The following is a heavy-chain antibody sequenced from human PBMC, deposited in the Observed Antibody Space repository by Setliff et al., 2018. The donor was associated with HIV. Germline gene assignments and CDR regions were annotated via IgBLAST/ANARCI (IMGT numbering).Heavy chain of an antibody. CDR1: GFTFSSYA. CDR2: MSGSGGST. V-gene: IGHV3-23*01. D-gene: IGHD7-27*01. Sequence: LRLSCAASGFTFSSYAMTWVRQAPGKGLEWVSVMSGSGGSTYSADSVKGRFTISRDNSKNTLYLQMNSLRAEDTAIYYCAKNWGSRGIWGVFDYWGQGTLVTVSS. J-gene: IGHJ4*02. CDR3: AKNWGSRGIWGVFDY.